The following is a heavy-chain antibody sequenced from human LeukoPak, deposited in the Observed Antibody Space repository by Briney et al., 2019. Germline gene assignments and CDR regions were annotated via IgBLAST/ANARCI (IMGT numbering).Heavy chain of an antibody. V-gene: IGHV1-46*01. D-gene: IGHD4-23*01. J-gene: IGHJ4*02. CDR1: GYTFIRYY. CDR2: IDCDGGNT. Sequence: ASVKVSCKAFGYTFIRYYIHWVRPAPGQGLEWMGAIDCDGGNTKYAQRFQGRVTMTRDTSTSTVYMELSSLRSEDTAVFYCAREFGNTYYFDYWGQGSLVTVSS. CDR3: AREFGNTYYFDY.